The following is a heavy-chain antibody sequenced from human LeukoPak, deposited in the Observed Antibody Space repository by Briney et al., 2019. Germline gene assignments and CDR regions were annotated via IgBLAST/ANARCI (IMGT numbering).Heavy chain of an antibody. D-gene: IGHD3-16*01. V-gene: IGHV1-8*01. CDR2: MHPNSGNT. CDR1: GYTFTSYD. Sequence: ASVKVSCKASGYTFTSYDMNWVRQATGQGLEWMGWMHPNSGNTDDAQKFQGRVTMTRNTTISTAYMELSSLRSEDTALCYYLYRGWDTCGFDYWGQGTLVTVSS. J-gene: IGHJ4*02. CDR3: LYRGWDTCGFDY.